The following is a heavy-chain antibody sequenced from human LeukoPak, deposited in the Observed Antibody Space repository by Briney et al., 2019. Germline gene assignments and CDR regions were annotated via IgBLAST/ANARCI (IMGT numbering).Heavy chain of an antibody. CDR2: MNANSGNA. V-gene: IGHV1-8*01. D-gene: IGHD5-12*01. Sequence: ASVKVSCKTSGYTFTSYDINWVRQAPGLGLEWMGWMNANSGNAGFAQKFQGRVTMTRDTSINTAYMELSSLRPEDTAVYYCGRSGGYHPLDYWGQGTLVTVSS. CDR1: GYTFTSYD. J-gene: IGHJ4*02. CDR3: GRSGGYHPLDY.